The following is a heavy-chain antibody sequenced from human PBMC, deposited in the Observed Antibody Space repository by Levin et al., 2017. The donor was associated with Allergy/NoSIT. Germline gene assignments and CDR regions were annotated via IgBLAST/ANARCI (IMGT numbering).Heavy chain of an antibody. D-gene: IGHD2-8*01. CDR3: ARDQRPRQLLGHPRVYATFYGMDV. V-gene: IGHV1-69*13. J-gene: IGHJ6*02. CDR2: IIPIFGTA. Sequence: SVKVSCKASGGTFSSYAISWVRQAPGQGLEWMGGIIPIFGTANYAQKFQGRVTITADESASTAYMELSSLRSEDTAVYYCARDQRPRQLLGHPRVYATFYGMDVWGQGTTVTVSS. CDR1: GGTFSSYA.